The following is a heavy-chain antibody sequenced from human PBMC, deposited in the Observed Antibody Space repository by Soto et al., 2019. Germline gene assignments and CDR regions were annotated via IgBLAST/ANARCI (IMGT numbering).Heavy chain of an antibody. D-gene: IGHD3-10*01. Sequence: QVQLVESGGGVVQPGRSLRLSCAASGFTFSSYAMHWVRQAPGKGLEWVAVISYDGSNKYYADSVKGRFTISRDNSKNTLYLQMTSLRAEDTAVYYCRGLGFGEFDAFDIWGQGTMVTVSS. CDR3: RGLGFGEFDAFDI. CDR1: GFTFSSYA. J-gene: IGHJ3*02. V-gene: IGHV3-30-3*01. CDR2: ISYDGSNK.